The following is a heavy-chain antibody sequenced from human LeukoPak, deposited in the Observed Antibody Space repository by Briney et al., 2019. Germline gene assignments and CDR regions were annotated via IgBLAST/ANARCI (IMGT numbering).Heavy chain of an antibody. D-gene: IGHD3-16*01. CDR3: GKEGGA. CDR2: IGGRGGST. V-gene: IGHV3-23*01. Sequence: PGGSLRLSCAASGFTVSSNYMTWVRQAPGKGPEWVSAIGGRGGSTYYADSLGGRFTISRDNSKDMLYLQMNSLKVEDTATYYCGKEGGAWGQGTKVTVSS. J-gene: IGHJ5*02. CDR1: GFTVSSNY.